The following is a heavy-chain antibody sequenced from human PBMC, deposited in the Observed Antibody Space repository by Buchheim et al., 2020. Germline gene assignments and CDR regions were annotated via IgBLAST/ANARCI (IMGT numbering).Heavy chain of an antibody. CDR1: GGSFSGYY. CDR3: ARALCSSTSCYYYYYGMDV. J-gene: IGHJ6*02. D-gene: IGHD2-2*01. V-gene: IGHV4-34*01. Sequence: QVQLQQWGAGLLKPSETLSLTCAVYGGSFSGYYWSWIRQPPGKVLEWIGEINHSGSTNYNPSLKSRFTISVDTSKKQFSLKLSSVTAADTAVYYCARALCSSTSCYYYYYGMDVWGQGTT. CDR2: INHSGST.